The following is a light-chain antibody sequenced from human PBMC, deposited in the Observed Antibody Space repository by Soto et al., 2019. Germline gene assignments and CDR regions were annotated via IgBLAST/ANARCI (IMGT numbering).Light chain of an antibody. J-gene: IGLJ2*01. CDR1: SSDVGTYDR. Sequence: QAVVTQPPSVSGSPGQSVTISCIGSSSDVGTYDRVSWYQAPPGTAPKLIIYEVHYRPSGVPDRFSGSKSGNTASLTISGLQAEDEADYYCSSYAASTTLLFGGGTKVTVL. CDR3: SSYAASTTLL. V-gene: IGLV2-18*02. CDR2: EVH.